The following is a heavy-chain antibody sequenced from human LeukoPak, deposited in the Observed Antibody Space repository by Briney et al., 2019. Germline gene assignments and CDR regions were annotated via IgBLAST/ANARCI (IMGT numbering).Heavy chain of an antibody. CDR2: ISYDGSNK. V-gene: IGHV3-30*03. CDR3: ARPRNYYGMDV. Sequence: PGGSLRLSCAASGFTFSSYGMHWVRQAPGKGLEWVAVISYDGSNKYYADSVKGRFTISRDNSKNTLYLQMTSLRAEDTAVYYCARPRNYYGMDVWGQGTTVTVSS. J-gene: IGHJ6*02. CDR1: GFTFSSYG.